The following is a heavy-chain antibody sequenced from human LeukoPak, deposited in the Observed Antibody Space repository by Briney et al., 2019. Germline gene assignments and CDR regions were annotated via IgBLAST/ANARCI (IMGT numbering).Heavy chain of an antibody. CDR3: ARGRGERTVTTYYMDV. D-gene: IGHD4-11*01. V-gene: IGHV4-61*02. CDR1: GGSISSGSYY. Sequence: PSQTLSLTCTVSGGSISSGSYYWSWIRQPAGKGLEWIGRIYTSGSTNYNPSLKSRVTISVDTSKNQFSLKLSSVTAADTAVYYCARGRGERTVTTYYMDVWGKGTTVTVSS. J-gene: IGHJ6*03. CDR2: IYTSGST.